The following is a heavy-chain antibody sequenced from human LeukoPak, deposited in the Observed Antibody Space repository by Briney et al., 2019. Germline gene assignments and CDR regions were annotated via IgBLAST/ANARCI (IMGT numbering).Heavy chain of an antibody. CDR3: ARGRRGYSYGTFDY. D-gene: IGHD5-18*01. CDR2: IYYSGST. CDR1: GGSIGSGGYY. V-gene: IGHV4-31*03. Sequence: PSETLSLTCTVSGGSIGSGGYYWSWIRQHPGKGLEWIGYIYYSGSTYYNPSLKSRVTISVDTSKNQFSLKLSSVTAADTAVYYCARGRRGYSYGTFDYWGQGTLVTVSS. J-gene: IGHJ4*02.